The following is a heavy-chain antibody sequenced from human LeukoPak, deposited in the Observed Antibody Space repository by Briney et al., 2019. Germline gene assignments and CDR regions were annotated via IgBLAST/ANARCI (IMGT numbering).Heavy chain of an antibody. CDR2: ISYDGSNK. J-gene: IGHJ6*02. CDR3: ARDYYRVTIFGVVITRYYYYGMDV. CDR1: GFTFSSYA. Sequence: GGPLRLSCAASGFTFSSYAMHWVRQAPGKGLEWVAVISYDGSNKYYADSVKGRFTISRDNSKNTLYLQMNSLRAEDTAVYYCARDYYRVTIFGVVITRYYYYGMDVWGQGTTVTVSS. D-gene: IGHD3-3*01. V-gene: IGHV3-30-3*01.